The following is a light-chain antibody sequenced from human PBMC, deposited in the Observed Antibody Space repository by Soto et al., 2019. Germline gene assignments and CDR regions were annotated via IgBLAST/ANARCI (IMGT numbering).Light chain of an antibody. V-gene: IGKV1-5*01. J-gene: IGKJ1*01. CDR3: QQYNSYSWT. Sequence: DIQMTQSPSTLSASVGDRVTLTCRASQSINSWLAWYQQKPGKAPKLLIYDASTLKSGVPSRFRGSGSGTELTITISSLQPDDFETYYCQQYNSYSWTFGQGTKVDIK. CDR1: QSINSW. CDR2: DAS.